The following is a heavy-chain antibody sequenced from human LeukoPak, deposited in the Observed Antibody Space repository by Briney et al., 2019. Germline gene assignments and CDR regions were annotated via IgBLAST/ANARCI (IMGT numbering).Heavy chain of an antibody. CDR1: GFSFSSYD. D-gene: IGHD3-10*01. CDR3: AKVLGWFGESFHGLDV. Sequence: GRSLRLSCAASGFSFSSYDMHWVRQAPGKGLEWVAVISYDGRYKYYADSVKGRFTISRDNSKNTLYLQMNSLRAEDTAVYYCAKVLGWFGESFHGLDVWGQGTTVTVSS. J-gene: IGHJ6*02. CDR2: ISYDGRYK. V-gene: IGHV3-30*18.